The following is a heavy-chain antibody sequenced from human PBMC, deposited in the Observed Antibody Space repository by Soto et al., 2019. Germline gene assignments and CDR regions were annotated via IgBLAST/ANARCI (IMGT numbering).Heavy chain of an antibody. V-gene: IGHV3-30*18. CDR3: AKDLVVRGVIMAFEY. D-gene: IGHD3-10*01. Sequence: GSLRLSCAASGFTFSSYGMHWVRQAPGKGLEWVAVISYDGSNKYYADSVKGRFTISRDNSKNTLYLQMNSLRAEDTAVYYCAKDLVVRGVIMAFEYWGQGT. J-gene: IGHJ4*02. CDR2: ISYDGSNK. CDR1: GFTFSSYG.